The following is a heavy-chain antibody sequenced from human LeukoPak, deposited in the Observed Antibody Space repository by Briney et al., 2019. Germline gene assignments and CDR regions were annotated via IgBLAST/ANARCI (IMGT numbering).Heavy chain of an antibody. V-gene: IGHV4-59*01. Sequence: PPETLSLTCTVSGDSISSYYWSWIRQPPGKGLEWIGYIFYSGSTNYNPSLKSRVTISVDTSKNQFSLRLSSVTAADTAVYYCARSHYCGGCYSNFDFWGQGTLVAVSS. J-gene: IGHJ4*02. CDR3: ARSHYCGGCYSNFDF. CDR2: IFYSGST. D-gene: IGHD2-15*01. CDR1: GDSISSYY.